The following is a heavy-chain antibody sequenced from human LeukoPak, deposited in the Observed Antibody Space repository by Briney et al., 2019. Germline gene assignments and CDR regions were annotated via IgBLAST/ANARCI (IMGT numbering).Heavy chain of an antibody. CDR3: ARHFRRDYPDSGSSQYFHYIDV. J-gene: IGHJ6*03. CDR1: GDSMSDHY. CDR2: IYATGNT. D-gene: IGHD3-10*01. V-gene: IGHV4-4*09. Sequence: PSETLSLTCAVSGDSMSDHYWSWIRQTPGTTLEWIGYIYATGNTNYSPSLKGRVTISLDTSKNHFSLRLRSVTAADTALYYCARHFRRDYPDSGSSQYFHYIDVWGKGTTVVVSS.